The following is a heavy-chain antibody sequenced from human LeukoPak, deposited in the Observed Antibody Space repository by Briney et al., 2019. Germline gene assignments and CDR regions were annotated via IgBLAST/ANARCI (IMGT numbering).Heavy chain of an antibody. CDR1: GDSVPSNSAA. D-gene: IGHD6-13*01. J-gene: IGHJ5*02. CDR3: ARLGIAAAGTWWFDP. V-gene: IGHV6-1*01. CDR2: TYYRSKWYN. Sequence: SQTLSLTCAISGDSVPSNSAAWNWIRQSPSRGLEWLGRTYYRSKWYNDYAVSVKSRITINPDTSKNQFSLQLNSVTPEDTAVYYCARLGIAAAGTWWFDPWGQGTLVTVSS.